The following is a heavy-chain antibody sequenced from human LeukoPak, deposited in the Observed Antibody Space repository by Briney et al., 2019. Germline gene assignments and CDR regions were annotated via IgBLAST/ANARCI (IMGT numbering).Heavy chain of an antibody. J-gene: IGHJ4*02. Sequence: GGSLRLSCAASGFTFSSYSMNWVRQAPGKGLEWVSSISSSSSYIYYADSVKGRFTISRDNSKNTLYLQMNSLRAEDTAVYYCAKDRPMGDWGQGTLVTVSS. CDR1: GFTFSSYS. D-gene: IGHD3-10*01. CDR2: ISSSSSYI. CDR3: AKDRPMGD. V-gene: IGHV3-21*04.